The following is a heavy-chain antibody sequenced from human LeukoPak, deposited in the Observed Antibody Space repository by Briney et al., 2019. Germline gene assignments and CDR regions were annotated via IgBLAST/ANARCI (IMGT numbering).Heavy chain of an antibody. D-gene: IGHD1-14*01. CDR2: IYWDGEK. CDR1: GFSLTTPGLS. CDR3: AHNRGNFDF. V-gene: IGHV2-5*02. Sequence: SGPTLMKPTETLTLTCSLSGFSLTTPGLSVDWIRQPPGKAPEWLGHIYWDGEKRYTPTLESRLTFTLGPSNNPVVLTLVNLDPVDTATYFCAHNRGNFDFWGPGILVTVSS. J-gene: IGHJ4*02.